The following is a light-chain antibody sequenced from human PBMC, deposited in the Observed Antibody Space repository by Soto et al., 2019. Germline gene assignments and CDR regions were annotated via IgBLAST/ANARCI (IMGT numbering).Light chain of an antibody. CDR3: QQSFNAPT. CDR1: QSIDNL. Sequence: IQMTQSPSSLSSSVGDSDTITCRASQSIDNLLNWYHHKRGKAPKLLIFSSSSLHGGVPSRFSGSGSGADFTLTISSLQPEDVANYSCQQSFNAPTFGQGTRVEIK. CDR2: SSS. V-gene: IGKV1-39*01. J-gene: IGKJ1*01.